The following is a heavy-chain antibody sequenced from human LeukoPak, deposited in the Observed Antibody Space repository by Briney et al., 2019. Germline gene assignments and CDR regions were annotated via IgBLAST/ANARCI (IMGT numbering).Heavy chain of an antibody. V-gene: IGHV3-23*01. CDR3: APREIGVRGVIIDY. D-gene: IGHD3-10*01. Sequence: GGTLRLSCAASGFIFSSHGMNWVRQAPGKGLEWVSGISPSGDITYYADSVEGRFTISRDNSKNTLYLQMNSLRAEDTAVYYCAPREIGVRGVIIDYWGQGTLVTVSS. CDR1: GFIFSSHG. CDR2: ISPSGDIT. J-gene: IGHJ4*02.